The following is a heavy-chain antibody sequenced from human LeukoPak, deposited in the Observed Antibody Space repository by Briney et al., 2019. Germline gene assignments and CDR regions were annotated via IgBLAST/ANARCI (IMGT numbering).Heavy chain of an antibody. CDR2: INPNSGGT. CDR3: ARGPGFGYDSRNFDY. D-gene: IGHD5-12*01. Sequence: ASVKVSCKASGYTFTGYYMHWVRQAPGQGLEWMGWINPNSGGTNYAQKFQGWVTMTRDTSISTAYMELSGLRSDDTAVYYCARGPGFGYDSRNFDYWGQGTLVTVSS. CDR1: GYTFTGYY. J-gene: IGHJ4*02. V-gene: IGHV1-2*04.